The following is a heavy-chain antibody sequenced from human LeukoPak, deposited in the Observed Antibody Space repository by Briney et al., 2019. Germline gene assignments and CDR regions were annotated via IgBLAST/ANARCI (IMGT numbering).Heavy chain of an antibody. CDR1: GFTFSSYW. CDR2: SRNKASSYTT. J-gene: IGHJ4*02. Sequence: GGSLRFSCAASGFTFSSYWMSWVRQAPGKGLEWVGRSRNKASSYTTEYAASVKGRFIISRDDSKNALYLQMNGLKTEDTAVYYCVRCWYNSGYYPNYWGQGTLVTVSS. V-gene: IGHV3-72*01. D-gene: IGHD6-19*01. CDR3: VRCWYNSGYYPNY.